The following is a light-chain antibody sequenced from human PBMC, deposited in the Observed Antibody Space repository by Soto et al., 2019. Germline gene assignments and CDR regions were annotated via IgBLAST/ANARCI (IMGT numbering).Light chain of an antibody. Sequence: EMTMTQSPATLSVSPGESATLSCRASQSLSSTVAWYQQKPGQAPRLLIYGASTRATGTPARFSGSGSGTEFTLTISSLQSEDFAVYYCQQYNNWPSWTFGQGTKVDI. V-gene: IGKV3-15*01. CDR2: GAS. J-gene: IGKJ1*01. CDR1: QSLSST. CDR3: QQYNNWPSWT.